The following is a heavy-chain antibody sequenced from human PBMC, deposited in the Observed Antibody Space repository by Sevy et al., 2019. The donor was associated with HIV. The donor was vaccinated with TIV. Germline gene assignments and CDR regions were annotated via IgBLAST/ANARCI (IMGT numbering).Heavy chain of an antibody. CDR3: AKGFCSGATCPRDYYYGMDV. Sequence: GGSLRLSCVASGFTFSNYAMNWVRQAPGKGLEWVSTISGSGRFTYYADFVEGRFIISRDNSKNTLSVQMNSLRAEDTAVYYCAKGFCSGATCPRDYYYGMDVWGQGTTVTVSS. V-gene: IGHV3-23*01. D-gene: IGHD2-15*01. J-gene: IGHJ6*02. CDR2: ISGSGRFT. CDR1: GFTFSNYA.